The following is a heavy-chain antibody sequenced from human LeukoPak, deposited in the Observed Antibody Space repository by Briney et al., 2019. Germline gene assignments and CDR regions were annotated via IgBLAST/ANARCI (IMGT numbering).Heavy chain of an antibody. CDR3: TRDWGRFDI. Sequence: GGSLRLSCTASGFTFSTFGMSWVRQAPGKGLEWVSYITTSSSTIYYADSVRGRFTISGDNAKNSLYLQMNSLRDEDSAVYYCTRDWGRFDIWGQGTMVTVSS. CDR2: ITTSSSTI. D-gene: IGHD3-16*01. J-gene: IGHJ3*02. CDR1: GFTFSTFG. V-gene: IGHV3-48*02.